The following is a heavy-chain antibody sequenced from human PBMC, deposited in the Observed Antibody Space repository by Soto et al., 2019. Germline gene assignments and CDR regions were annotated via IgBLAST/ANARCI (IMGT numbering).Heavy chain of an antibody. J-gene: IGHJ5*02. Sequence: QVQLVQSGAEVKKPGSSVKVSCKASGGTFSSYAISWVRQAPGQGLEWMGGIIPIFGTANYAQKFQGRVTITADESTSTPYNELSSLRSEDTAVYSCARDGVGYYLRACAAPFDPWGQGTLVTVSS. CDR2: IIPIFGTA. CDR3: ARDGVGYYLRACAAPFDP. V-gene: IGHV1-69*12. D-gene: IGHD3-22*01. CDR1: GGTFSSYA.